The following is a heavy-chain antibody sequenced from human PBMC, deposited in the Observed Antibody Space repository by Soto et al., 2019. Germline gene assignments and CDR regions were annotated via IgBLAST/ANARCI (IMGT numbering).Heavy chain of an antibody. CDR3: ARDVGSSHGPGHPHYFDY. V-gene: IGHV4-30-4*01. J-gene: IGHJ4*02. CDR2: IYYNGNT. D-gene: IGHD2-2*01. Sequence: SETLSLTCTVSGDSIISGDYYWSWIRQTPGKGLEWIGYIYYNGNTYYTPSLKSRATISLDTSRNQFFLNLNSVTAADTAVYYCARDVGSSHGPGHPHYFDYWGQGTLVTVSS. CDR1: GDSIISGDYY.